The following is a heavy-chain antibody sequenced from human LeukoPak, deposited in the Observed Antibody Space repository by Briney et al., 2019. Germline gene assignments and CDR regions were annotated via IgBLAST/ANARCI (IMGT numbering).Heavy chain of an antibody. J-gene: IGHJ4*02. Sequence: PSETLSLTCTVSGGSISSSSYYSGWIRQPPGKGLEWIGSIYYSGSTYYNPSLKSRVTISVDTSKNQFSLKLTSVTAADTAVYYCASHDSSAYYAANWGQGTLVTVSS. CDR2: IYYSGST. V-gene: IGHV4-39*01. D-gene: IGHD3-22*01. CDR3: ASHDSSAYYAAN. CDR1: GGSISSSSYY.